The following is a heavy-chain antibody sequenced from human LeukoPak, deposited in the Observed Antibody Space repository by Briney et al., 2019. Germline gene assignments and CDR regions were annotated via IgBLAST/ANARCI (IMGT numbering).Heavy chain of an antibody. CDR1: GDSIGSGAYY. CDR2: IYYSGST. CDR3: ARDLGDGYLANDY. V-gene: IGHV4-31*03. Sequence: SEPLPLTCTVSGDSIGSGAYYWRWIRQHPGKGLEWIGYIYYSGSTYYNPSLKSRVTISVDASKNQFSLKLSSVTAADTAVYYCARDLGDGYLANDYWGQGTLVTVSS. J-gene: IGHJ4*02. D-gene: IGHD5-24*01.